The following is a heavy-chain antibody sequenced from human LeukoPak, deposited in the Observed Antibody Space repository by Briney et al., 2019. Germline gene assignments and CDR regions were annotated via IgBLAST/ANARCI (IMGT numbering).Heavy chain of an antibody. J-gene: IGHJ5*01. CDR1: GGSISSYY. D-gene: IGHD3-22*01. Sequence: SETLSLTCTVSGGSISSYYWSWIRQPAGKGLEWIGRIYTSGSTNYNPSLQSRVTMSLDTSKNQFSLRLSSMTAADTAVYYCARESKEYDGDGYYYDSWGQGTLVTVSS. CDR2: IYTSGST. V-gene: IGHV4-4*07. CDR3: ARESKEYDGDGYYYDS.